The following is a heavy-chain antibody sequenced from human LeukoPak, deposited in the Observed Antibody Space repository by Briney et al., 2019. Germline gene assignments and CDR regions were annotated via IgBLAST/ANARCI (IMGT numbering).Heavy chain of an antibody. CDR2: INHSGST. CDR1: GGSFSGYY. Sequence: PSETLSLTCAVYGGSFSGYYWSWIRQPPGKGLEWIGEINHSGSTNYNPSLKSRVTISVDTSKNQFSLNLDSVTAADTAVYYCARGGGASGYYDFDYWGQGTLVTVSS. CDR3: ARGGGASGYYDFDY. D-gene: IGHD3-22*01. J-gene: IGHJ4*02. V-gene: IGHV4-34*01.